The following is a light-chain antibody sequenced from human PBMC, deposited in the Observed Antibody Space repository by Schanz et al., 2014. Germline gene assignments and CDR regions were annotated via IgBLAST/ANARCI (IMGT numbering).Light chain of an antibody. CDR3: SSYTSSSTEV. V-gene: IGLV2-14*01. CDR2: EGS. CDR1: SSDVGGYNY. J-gene: IGLJ3*02. Sequence: QSALTQPPSASGSPGQSVTISCTGTSSDVGGYNYVSWYQQHPGKAPKLMIYEGSKRPSGVSNRFSGSKSGNTASLTISRLQAEDEADYYCSSYTSSSTEVFGGGTKLTVL.